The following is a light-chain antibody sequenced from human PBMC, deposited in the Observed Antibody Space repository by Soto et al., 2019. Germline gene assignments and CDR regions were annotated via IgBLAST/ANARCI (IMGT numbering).Light chain of an antibody. Sequence: QSVLPQPPSVSAAPRQKVTISCSGSTSNIGDNYVSWYQQLPGTAPRLLIYDNNKRPSGIPDRFSGSKSGTSATLGIAGLQTGDEADYYCVTWDSGLSAGVFGGGTKLTVL. J-gene: IGLJ3*02. V-gene: IGLV1-51*01. CDR3: VTWDSGLSAGV. CDR1: TSNIGDNY. CDR2: DNN.